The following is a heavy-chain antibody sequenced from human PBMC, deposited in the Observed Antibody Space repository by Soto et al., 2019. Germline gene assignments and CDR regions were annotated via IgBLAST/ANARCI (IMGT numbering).Heavy chain of an antibody. CDR3: AKDQDQYNWFDP. Sequence: EVQLLESGGGLVQPGGSLRLSCAASGFTFSSYAMSWVRQAPGKGLEWVSAISGSGGSTYYADSVKGRFTISRDNSKNTLYLQMNSLIAEDTAVDYCAKDQDQYNWFDPWGQGTLVTVSS. V-gene: IGHV3-23*01. CDR1: GFTFSSYA. CDR2: ISGSGGST. J-gene: IGHJ5*02. D-gene: IGHD2-2*01.